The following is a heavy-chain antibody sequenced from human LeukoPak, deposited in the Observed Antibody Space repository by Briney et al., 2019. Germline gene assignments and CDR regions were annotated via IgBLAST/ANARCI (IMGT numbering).Heavy chain of an antibody. D-gene: IGHD3-9*01. Sequence: PGGSLRLSCAASGFTFSSYAMSWVRQAPGKGLEWVSDITSSGDSTYYADSVKGRFTISRDNPKSTLYLQMNSLRAEDTAIYYCVKEYFGFAFDYWGQGTVVTVSS. CDR1: GFTFSSYA. V-gene: IGHV3-23*01. J-gene: IGHJ4*02. CDR2: ITSSGDST. CDR3: VKEYFGFAFDY.